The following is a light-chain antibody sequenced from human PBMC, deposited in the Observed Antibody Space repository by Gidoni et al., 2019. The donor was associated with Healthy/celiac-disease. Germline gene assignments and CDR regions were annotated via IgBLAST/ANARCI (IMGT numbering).Light chain of an antibody. CDR3: QQYGLT. J-gene: IGKJ4*01. Sequence: IVLTQSPGTLSLSPGERATLSCRASQSVSSSYLAWYQQKPGQAPRLLIYGASSRATGIPDRFSGSGSGTDFTLTISRLEPEDFAVYYCQQYGLTFXGXTKVEIK. V-gene: IGKV3-20*01. CDR1: QSVSSSY. CDR2: GAS.